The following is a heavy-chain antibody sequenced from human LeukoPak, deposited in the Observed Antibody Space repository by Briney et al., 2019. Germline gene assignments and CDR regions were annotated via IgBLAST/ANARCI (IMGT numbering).Heavy chain of an antibody. D-gene: IGHD3-22*01. CDR1: GFPFSSYS. J-gene: IGHJ4*02. CDR2: ISSSSSYI. V-gene: IGHV3-21*01. Sequence: GGPLRLPCAASGFPFSSYSMNGVRQARGKGVEGVSSISSSSSYIYYADSVKGRFTISRDNAKNSLYLQMNSLRAEDTAVYYCARDQYYYDSSGYSGYWGQGTLVTVSS. CDR3: ARDQYYYDSSGYSGY.